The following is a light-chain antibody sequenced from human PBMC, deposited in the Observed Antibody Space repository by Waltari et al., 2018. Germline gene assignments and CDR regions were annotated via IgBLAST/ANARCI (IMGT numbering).Light chain of an antibody. J-gene: IGKJ1*01. CDR1: QSISSY. V-gene: IGKV1-39*01. CDR2: AAS. CDR3: QQSYRTPRT. Sequence: DIQMTQSPSSLSASVGDRVTITCRASQSISSYLNWYQQKPGKAPKILIYAASSLQSGVPSRFSGSGSGTDFTLTISSLQPEDFATYYCQQSYRTPRTFGQGTKVEI.